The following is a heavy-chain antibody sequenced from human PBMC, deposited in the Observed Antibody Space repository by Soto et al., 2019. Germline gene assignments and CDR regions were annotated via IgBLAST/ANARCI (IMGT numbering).Heavy chain of an antibody. CDR2: INTANGNK. D-gene: IGHD1-26*01. V-gene: IGHV1-3*04. J-gene: IGHJ3*02. CDR3: ARDPEGGGYFDI. CDR1: GYTFTRNP. Sequence: QVQLVQSGAEVKTSGASVKVSCRASGYTFTRNPMHWVRQAPGQRLEWMGWINTANGNKKYAENFQGRVSISRDTSATTAYMELNSLRFEDTAVYYCARDPEGGGYFDIWGQGTRVTVSS.